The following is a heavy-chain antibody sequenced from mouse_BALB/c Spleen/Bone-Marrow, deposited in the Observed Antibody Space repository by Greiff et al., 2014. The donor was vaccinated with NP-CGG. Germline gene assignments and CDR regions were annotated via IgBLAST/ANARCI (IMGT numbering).Heavy chain of an antibody. Sequence: VQLQQSGPELVKPGASVKISCKASGYTFTDYNMHWVKQTHGKSLEWIGYIYPYNGGTGYNQKFKSKATLTVDNSSSTAYMEFRSLTSEDSAVYYCARDGNYVAMDYWGQGTSVTVSS. J-gene: IGHJ4*01. CDR2: IYPYNGGT. CDR1: GYTFTDYN. V-gene: IGHV1S29*02. CDR3: ARDGNYVAMDY. D-gene: IGHD2-1*01.